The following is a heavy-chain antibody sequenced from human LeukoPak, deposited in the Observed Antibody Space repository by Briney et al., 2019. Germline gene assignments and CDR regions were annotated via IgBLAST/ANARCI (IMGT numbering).Heavy chain of an antibody. CDR1: GYTFTGYY. V-gene: IGHV1-69*05. Sequence: SVKVSCKASGYTFTGYYMHWVRQAPGQGLEWMGRIIPIFGTANYAQKFQGRVTITTDESTSTAYMELSSLRSEDTAVYYCARGHAHFQHWGQGTLVTVSS. CDR2: IIPIFGTA. CDR3: ARGHAHFQH. J-gene: IGHJ1*01.